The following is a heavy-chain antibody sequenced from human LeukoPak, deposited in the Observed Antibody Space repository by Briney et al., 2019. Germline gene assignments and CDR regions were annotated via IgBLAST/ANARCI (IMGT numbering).Heavy chain of an antibody. CDR3: AREGATDYYFDP. CDR1: GFTFSNYA. Sequence: PGGSLRLSCAASGFTFSNYAMNWVRQAPGRGLEGISVISGSGDSTYHADSVKGRFTISRDNSKNTLYLQMNSLTVEDTAVYYCAREGATDYYFDPWGQGTPVTVSS. V-gene: IGHV3-23*01. D-gene: IGHD4-4*01. CDR2: ISGSGDST. J-gene: IGHJ4*02.